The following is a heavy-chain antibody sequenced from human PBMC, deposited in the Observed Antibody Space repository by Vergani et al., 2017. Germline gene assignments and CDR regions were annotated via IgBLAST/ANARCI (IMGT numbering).Heavy chain of an antibody. Sequence: QVQLQESGPGLVKPSETLSLTCTVSGGSVSSGSYYWSWIRQPAGKGLEWIGYIYYSGSTNYNPSLKSRVTISVDTSKNQFSLKLSSVTAADTAVYYCARSNYDFWIGYYYDWFDPWGQGTLVTVSS. V-gene: IGHV4-61*10. CDR1: GGSVSSGSYY. CDR2: IYYSGST. J-gene: IGHJ5*02. CDR3: ARSNYDFWIGYYYDWFDP. D-gene: IGHD3-3*01.